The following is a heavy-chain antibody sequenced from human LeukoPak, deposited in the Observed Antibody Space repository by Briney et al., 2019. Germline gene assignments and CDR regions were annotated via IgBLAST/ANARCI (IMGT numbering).Heavy chain of an antibody. J-gene: IGHJ4*02. V-gene: IGHV3-23*01. CDR1: LFTFSNYG. D-gene: IGHD3-16*02. CDR2: ISVICCST. Sequence: PGGTLRLSCASSLFTFSNYGMIWVRQAPAKGLEGVSAISVICCSTYYADSLKGRFTISRHNSKNTLYLQMNSLRAEDTAVYYCAKIKHGLGELSSLIGYWGQGTLVTVSS. CDR3: AKIKHGLGELSSLIGY.